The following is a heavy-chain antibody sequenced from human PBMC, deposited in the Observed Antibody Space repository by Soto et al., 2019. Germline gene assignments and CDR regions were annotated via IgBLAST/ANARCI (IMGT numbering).Heavy chain of an antibody. CDR2: IIPIFGTA. CDR1: GYTFTSYG. Sequence: QVQLVQSGAEVKKPGASVKVSCKASGYTFTSYGISWVRQAPGQGLEWMGWIIPIFGTANYAQKFQGRVTITADESTSTAYMELSSLRSEDTAVYYCARGLSVNYYGRMDVWGQGTTVTVSS. D-gene: IGHD3-10*01. CDR3: ARGLSVNYYGRMDV. V-gene: IGHV1-69*13. J-gene: IGHJ6*02.